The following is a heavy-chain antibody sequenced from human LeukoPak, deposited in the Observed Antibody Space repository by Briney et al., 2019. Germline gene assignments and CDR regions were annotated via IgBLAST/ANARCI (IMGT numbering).Heavy chain of an antibody. CDR2: IYYSGST. Sequence: PSETLSLTCTVSGGSVSSGSYYWSWIRQPPGKGLEWIGYIYYSGSTNYNPSLKSRVTISVDTSKNQFSLKLSSVTAADTAVYYCARWGRYYYDSSGYLYYFDYWGQGTLVTVSS. CDR3: ARWGRYYYDSSGYLYYFDY. D-gene: IGHD3-22*01. CDR1: GGSVSSGSYY. J-gene: IGHJ4*02. V-gene: IGHV4-61*01.